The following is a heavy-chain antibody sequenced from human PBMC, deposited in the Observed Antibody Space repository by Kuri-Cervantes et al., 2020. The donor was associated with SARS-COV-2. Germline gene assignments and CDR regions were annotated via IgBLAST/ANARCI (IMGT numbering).Heavy chain of an antibody. D-gene: IGHD6-19*01. CDR2: ISSSGGTI. J-gene: IGHJ4*02. CDR3: ARVDPPLIDSSGLTGIDY. Sequence: GGSLRLSCAASGFTFSSYEMNWVRQAPGKGLEWVSYISSSGGTIYYADSVKGRFTISRDNAKNSLYLQMNSLRAEDTAVYYCARVDPPLIDSSGLTGIDYWGQGTLVTVSS. V-gene: IGHV3-48*03. CDR1: GFTFSSYE.